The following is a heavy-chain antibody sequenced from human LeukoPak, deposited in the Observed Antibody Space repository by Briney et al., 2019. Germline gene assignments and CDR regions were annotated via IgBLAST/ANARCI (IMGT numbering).Heavy chain of an antibody. V-gene: IGHV4-34*01. D-gene: IGHD1-26*01. CDR1: GGSFSGYY. J-gene: IGHJ6*03. CDR3: ARALSGSYYYYYYYMDV. CDR2: INHSGST. Sequence: NPSETLSLTCAVYGGSFSGYYWSWLRQPPGKGLEWIGEINHSGSTNYNPSLKSRVTISVDTSKNQFSLKLSSVTAADTAVYYCARALSGSYYYYYYYMDVWGKGTTVTVSS.